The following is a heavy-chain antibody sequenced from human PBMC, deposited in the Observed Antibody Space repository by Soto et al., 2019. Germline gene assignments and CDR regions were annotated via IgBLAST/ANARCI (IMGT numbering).Heavy chain of an antibody. J-gene: IGHJ4*02. CDR1: LYTFTFDY. Sequence: ASVXVSFKSSLYTFTFDYRHVGRQAPGQGLECMGWINPKSGGTMYPQKFQGRVTMTWDTSISTAYMALTRLRSDDTTVYYCARDMEKGGGSEGFDYWGQGTLVTVSS. D-gene: IGHD1-26*01. V-gene: IGHV1-2*02. CDR2: INPKSGGT. CDR3: ARDMEKGGGSEGFDY.